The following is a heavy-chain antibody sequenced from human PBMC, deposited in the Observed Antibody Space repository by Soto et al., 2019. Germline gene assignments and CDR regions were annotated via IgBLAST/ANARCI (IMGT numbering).Heavy chain of an antibody. D-gene: IGHD3-3*01. J-gene: IGHJ4*02. CDR2: ISYDGSNK. Sequence: QVQLVESGGGVVQPGRSLRLSCAASGFTFSSYGMHWVRQAPGKGLEWVAVISYDGSNKYYADSVKGRFTSSRDNSKNTMYLQMISLRGEDTAVYYGAKPDCWRGDLDYWGQGTLVTVSS. CDR1: GFTFSSYG. V-gene: IGHV3-30*18. CDR3: AKPDCWRGDLDY.